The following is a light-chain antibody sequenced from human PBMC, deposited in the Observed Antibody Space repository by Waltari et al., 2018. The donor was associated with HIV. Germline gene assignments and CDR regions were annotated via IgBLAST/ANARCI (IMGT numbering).Light chain of an antibody. CDR3: TSTSHEGRAPRV. CDR2: EVT. CDR1: PYDIGGYDS. V-gene: IGLV2-14*03. J-gene: IGLJ2*01. Sequence: QPALTQPASISGSPGQSITISCTGGPYDIGGYDSVSWYQQYPGKSPQVIIYEVTYRPSVVSGRLAASKSGNAASRRISPLQPGDEADYFCTSTSHEGRAPRVFGGGTRVTVL.